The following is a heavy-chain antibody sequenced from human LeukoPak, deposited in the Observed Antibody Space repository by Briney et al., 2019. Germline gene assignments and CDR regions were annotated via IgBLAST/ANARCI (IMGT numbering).Heavy chain of an antibody. D-gene: IGHD3-10*01. CDR3: AKDRVGTSPDYFDY. J-gene: IGHJ4*02. Sequence: GGSLRLSCAASGFTFSFYSMEWVRQAPGKGLEWVSSISSSSSYIHYADSVKGRFTISRDNAKNSLYLQMNSLRAEDTAVYYCAKDRVGTSPDYFDYWGQGTLVTVSS. V-gene: IGHV3-21*01. CDR2: ISSSSSYI. CDR1: GFTFSFYS.